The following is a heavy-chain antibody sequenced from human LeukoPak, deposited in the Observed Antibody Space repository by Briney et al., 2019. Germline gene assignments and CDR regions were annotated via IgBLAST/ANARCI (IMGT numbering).Heavy chain of an antibody. J-gene: IGHJ4*02. D-gene: IGHD2-2*01. V-gene: IGHV3-23*01. CDR1: GFTFSSYA. Sequence: PGGSLRLSCAASGFTFSSYAMSWVRQAPGKGLEWVSAISGSGGSTYYADSVKGRFTISRDNAKNSLYLQMNSLRAEDTAVYYCARRVVPAAKAFYYFDYWGQGTLVTVSS. CDR3: ARRVVPAAKAFYYFDY. CDR2: ISGSGGST.